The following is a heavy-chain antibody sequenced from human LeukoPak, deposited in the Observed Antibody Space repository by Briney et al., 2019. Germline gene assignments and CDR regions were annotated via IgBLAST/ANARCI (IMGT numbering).Heavy chain of an antibody. CDR1: GFTFSSYE. D-gene: IGHD1-1*01. CDR2: ISSSGSTI. CDR3: ARDPNWNDGWNWFDP. J-gene: IGHJ5*02. Sequence: PGGSLRLSCAASGFTFSSYEMNWVRQAPGKGLEWVSYISSSGSTIYYADSVKGRFTISRDNAKNSPYLQMNSLRAEDTAVYYCARDPNWNDGWNWFDPWGQGTLVTASS. V-gene: IGHV3-48*03.